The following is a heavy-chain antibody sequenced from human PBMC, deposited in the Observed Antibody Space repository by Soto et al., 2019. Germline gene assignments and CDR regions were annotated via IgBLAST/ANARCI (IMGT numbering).Heavy chain of an antibody. CDR2: ISYDGSNK. J-gene: IGHJ6*02. CDR1: GFTFSSYG. Sequence: QVQLVESGGGVVQPGRSLRLSCAASGFTFSSYGMHWVRQAPGKGLEWVAVISYDGSNKYYADSVKGRFTISRDNSKNTLYLQMNSLRAEDTAVYYCAKDSGGSYSVSGMDVWGQGTTVTVSS. CDR3: AKDSGGSYSVSGMDV. D-gene: IGHD1-26*01. V-gene: IGHV3-30*18.